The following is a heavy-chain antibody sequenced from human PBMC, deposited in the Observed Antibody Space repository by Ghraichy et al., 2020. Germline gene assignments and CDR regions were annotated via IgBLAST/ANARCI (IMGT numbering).Heavy chain of an antibody. CDR1: GFTFSSYA. J-gene: IGHJ3*02. CDR3: AKRGYYGSGSTSPYAFDI. Sequence: GGSLRLSCAASGFTFSSYAMSWVRQAPGKGLEWVSAISGSGGSTYYADSVKGRFTISRDNSKNTLYLQMNSLRAEDTAVYYCAKRGYYGSGSTSPYAFDIWGQGTMVTVSS. D-gene: IGHD3-10*01. CDR2: ISGSGGST. V-gene: IGHV3-23*01.